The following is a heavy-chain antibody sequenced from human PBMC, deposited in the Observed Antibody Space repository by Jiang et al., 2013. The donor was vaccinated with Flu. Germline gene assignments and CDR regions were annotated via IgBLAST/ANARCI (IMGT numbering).Heavy chain of an antibody. J-gene: IGHJ4*02. CDR3: ARGTEGYFDWLFPTYYFDY. D-gene: IGHD3-9*01. CDR1: GGSFSGYY. V-gene: IGHV4-34*01. Sequence: LLKPSETLSLTCAVYGGSFSGYYWSWIRQPPGKGLEWIGEINHSGSTNYNPSLKSRVTISVDTSKNQFSLKLSSVTAADTAVYYCARGTEGYFDWLFPTYYFDYWGQGTLVTVSS. CDR2: INHSGST.